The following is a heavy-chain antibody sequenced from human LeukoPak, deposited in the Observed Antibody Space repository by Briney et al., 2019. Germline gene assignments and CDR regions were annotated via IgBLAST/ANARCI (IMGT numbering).Heavy chain of an antibody. J-gene: IGHJ4*02. V-gene: IGHV4-39*07. D-gene: IGHD3-22*01. Sequence: PSETLSLTCTVSGGSISSTGYYWDWIRQSPGKGLEWIGSIYYSGSTYYNPSLKSRVTTSVDTSKNQFSLKLSSVTAADTAVYYCARDNEDYYDSSGYYSDYWGQGTLVTVSS. CDR2: IYYSGST. CDR3: ARDNEDYYDSSGYYSDY. CDR1: GGSISSTGYY.